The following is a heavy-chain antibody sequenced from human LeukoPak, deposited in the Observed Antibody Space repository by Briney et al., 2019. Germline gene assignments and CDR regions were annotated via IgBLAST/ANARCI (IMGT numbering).Heavy chain of an antibody. CDR2: IFYSGDT. Sequence: PSETLSLTCTVSGGSFSNYYWTWIRQSPGRGLEWIGYIFYSGDTNYNPSLKSRVTMSVDTSKNQFSLKMNSATAADTAVYFCARGGPTYYYDSSGYPLDYWGQGTLVTVSS. CDR1: GGSFSNYY. D-gene: IGHD3-22*01. V-gene: IGHV4-59*12. CDR3: ARGGPTYYYDSSGYPLDY. J-gene: IGHJ4*02.